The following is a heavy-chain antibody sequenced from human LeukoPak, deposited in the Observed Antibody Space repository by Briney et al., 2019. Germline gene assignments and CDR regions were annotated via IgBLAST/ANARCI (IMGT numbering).Heavy chain of an antibody. CDR1: GFTVSSNY. D-gene: IGHD4-17*01. Sequence: GGSLRLSCAASGFTVSSNYMSWVRQAPGMGLEWVSIIYSDGTTYYVDSVKGRVTISRDNSKNTLYLQMNSLRAEDTAVYYCAPKTTVTTGMDVWGQGTTVTVSS. CDR2: IYSDGTT. V-gene: IGHV3-53*05. J-gene: IGHJ6*02. CDR3: APKTTVTTGMDV.